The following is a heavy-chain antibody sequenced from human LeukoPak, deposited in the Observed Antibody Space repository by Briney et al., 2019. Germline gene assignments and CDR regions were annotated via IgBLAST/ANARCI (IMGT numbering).Heavy chain of an antibody. D-gene: IGHD6-13*01. V-gene: IGHV3-48*04. CDR2: ISSSGSTI. Sequence: PGGSLRLSCAASGFTFSSYSMNWVRQAPGKGLEWVSYISSSGSTIYYADSVKGRFTISRDNAKNSLYLQMNSLRAEDTAVYYCAKHSSSWLAKGYYMDVWGKGTTVTVSS. CDR1: GFTFSSYS. CDR3: AKHSSSWLAKGYYMDV. J-gene: IGHJ6*03.